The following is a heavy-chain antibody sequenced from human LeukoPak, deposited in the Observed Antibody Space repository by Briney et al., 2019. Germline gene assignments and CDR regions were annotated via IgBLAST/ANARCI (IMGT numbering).Heavy chain of an antibody. Sequence: PSETLSPTCTVSGGSISSGNYYWSWIRQHPGKGLEWIGYIHHSGSTYYNPSLKSRVIISVDTSKNQFSLKLNSVTAADTAVYYCARSYCSGGTCYSESWFDPWGQGTLVTASS. D-gene: IGHD2-15*01. CDR2: IHHSGST. J-gene: IGHJ5*02. V-gene: IGHV4-31*03. CDR1: GGSISSGNYY. CDR3: ARSYCSGGTCYSESWFDP.